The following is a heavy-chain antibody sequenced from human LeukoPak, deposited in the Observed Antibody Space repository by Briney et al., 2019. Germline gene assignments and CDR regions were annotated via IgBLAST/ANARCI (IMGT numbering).Heavy chain of an antibody. CDR3: AKDRMGYSSSSCDY. CDR1: GFTLSSYA. D-gene: IGHD6-6*01. J-gene: IGHJ4*02. V-gene: IGHV3-23*01. Sequence: GGSLRLSCAASGFTLSSYAMSWVRQAPGKGLEWVSGISGSGGGTYYADSVKGRFTISRDSSKNTLYLQMNNLSAEDTAVYYCAKDRMGYSSSSCDYWGQGTLVTVSS. CDR2: ISGSGGGT.